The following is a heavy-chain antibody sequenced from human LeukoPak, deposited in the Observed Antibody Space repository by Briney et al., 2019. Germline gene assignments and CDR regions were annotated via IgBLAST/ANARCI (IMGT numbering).Heavy chain of an antibody. CDR2: ISAYNGNT. CDR3: ARALKSQVYSSGWYPWGY. Sequence: ASVTVSCKASGYTFTSYGISWVRQAPGQGLEWMGWISAYNGNTNYAQKLQGRVTMTTDTSTSTAYMELRSLRSDDTAVYYCARALKSQVYSSGWYPWGYWGQGTLVTVSS. D-gene: IGHD6-19*01. V-gene: IGHV1-18*01. CDR1: GYTFTSYG. J-gene: IGHJ4*02.